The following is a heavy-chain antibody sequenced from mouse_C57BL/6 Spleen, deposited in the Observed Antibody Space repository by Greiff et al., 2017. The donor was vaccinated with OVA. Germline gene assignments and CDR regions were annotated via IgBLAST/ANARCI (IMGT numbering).Heavy chain of an antibody. D-gene: IGHD1-1*01. CDR1: GYTFTSYW. CDR3: ASDHYYGSSYPFAY. V-gene: IGHV1-59*01. J-gene: IGHJ3*01. Sequence: QVQLQQPGAELVRPGTSVKLSCKASGYTFTSYWMHWVKQRPGQGLEWIGVIDPSDSYTNYNQKFKGKATLTVDTSSSTAYMQLSSLTSEDSAVYYCASDHYYGSSYPFAYWGQGTLVTVSA. CDR2: IDPSDSYT.